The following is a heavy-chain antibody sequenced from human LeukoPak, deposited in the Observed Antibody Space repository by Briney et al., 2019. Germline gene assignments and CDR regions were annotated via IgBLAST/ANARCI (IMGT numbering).Heavy chain of an antibody. CDR1: GXTFSDYY. Sequence: GGSLRLSCAASGXTFSDYYMSWIRQAPGKGLEWVSYISSSSSYTNYADSVKGRFTISRDNAKNSLYLQMNSLRAEDTAVYYCARDSQYCGGDCYSDYWGQGTLVTVSS. J-gene: IGHJ4*02. CDR2: ISSSSSYT. V-gene: IGHV3-11*05. CDR3: ARDSQYCGGDCYSDY. D-gene: IGHD2-21*02.